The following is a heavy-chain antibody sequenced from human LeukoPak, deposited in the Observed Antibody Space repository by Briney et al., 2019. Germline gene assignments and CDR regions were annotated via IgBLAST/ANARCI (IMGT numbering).Heavy chain of an antibody. CDR3: ARQKHSNRGDYYYMDV. Sequence: SETLSLTCAVYGGSFSGYYWSWIRQPPGKGLEWIGEINHSGSTNYNPSLKSRVTISVDTSMNQFSLKLSSVTAADTAVYYCARQKHSNRGDYYYMDVWGKGTTVTVSS. J-gene: IGHJ6*03. CDR2: INHSGST. D-gene: IGHD4-11*01. CDR1: GGSFSGYY. V-gene: IGHV4-34*01.